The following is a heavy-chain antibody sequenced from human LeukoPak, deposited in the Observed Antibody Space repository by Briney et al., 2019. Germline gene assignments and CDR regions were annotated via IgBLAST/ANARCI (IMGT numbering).Heavy chain of an antibody. V-gene: IGHV3-21*01. Sequence: PGGSLGLSCAASGFTFSSYSMNWVRQAPGKGLDWVSSISSSSSYIYYADSVKGRFTISRDNAKNSLYLQMNSLRAEDTAVYYCARDQRGITMVRGIHFDYWGQGTLVTVSS. CDR2: ISSSSSYI. J-gene: IGHJ4*02. CDR3: ARDQRGITMVRGIHFDY. CDR1: GFTFSSYS. D-gene: IGHD3-10*01.